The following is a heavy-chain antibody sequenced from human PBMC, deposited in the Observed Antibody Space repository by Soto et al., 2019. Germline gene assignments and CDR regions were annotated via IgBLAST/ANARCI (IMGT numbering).Heavy chain of an antibody. D-gene: IGHD3-10*01. CDR2: ISNAEGTI. J-gene: IGHJ4*02. V-gene: IGHV3-11*01. Sequence: GGSLRLSCAASGFTFSDYYMSWIRQAPGKGLEWVSHISNAEGTIFYADSVKGRFTISRNNAKNSLFLQMNSLRAEDTAVYYCARGLLRFGEVDSWGQGTLVTVSS. CDR3: ARGLLRFGEVDS. CDR1: GFTFSDYY.